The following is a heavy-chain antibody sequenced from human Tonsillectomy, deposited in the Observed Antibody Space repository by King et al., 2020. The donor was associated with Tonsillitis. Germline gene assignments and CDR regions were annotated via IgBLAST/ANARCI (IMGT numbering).Heavy chain of an antibody. V-gene: IGHV2-5*01. Sequence: ITLKESGPTLVKPPQTLTLTCTFSGFSLGTSGVGVGWIRQPPGKALEGLALTYWNDDKRYSPSLKSRLHITKDTHKNQVVLTKTNMDPVDTATYFCTHVKHGTSRDFHYWGQGTLVTVSS. CDR3: THVKHGTSRDFHY. CDR2: TYWNDDK. CDR1: GFSLGTSGVG. D-gene: IGHD3/OR15-3a*01. J-gene: IGHJ4*02.